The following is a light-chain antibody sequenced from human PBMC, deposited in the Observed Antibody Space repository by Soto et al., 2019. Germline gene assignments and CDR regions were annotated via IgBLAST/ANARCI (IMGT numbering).Light chain of an antibody. V-gene: IGLV2-14*01. CDR1: SSDVGGYDY. Sequence: QSPMTQPASVSVPPGQSITISCTGTSSDVGGYDYVGWYQQHPGKAPKLMIYNVYNRPSGVSFRFSGSKSGNTASLTISGLQTEDEADYYCTSYTNRYTYVFGTGTKVTVL. CDR3: TSYTNRYTYV. CDR2: NVY. J-gene: IGLJ1*01.